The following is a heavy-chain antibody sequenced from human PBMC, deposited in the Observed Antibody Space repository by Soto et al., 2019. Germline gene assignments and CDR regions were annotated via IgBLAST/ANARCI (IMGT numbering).Heavy chain of an antibody. CDR2: IYHSGST. V-gene: IGHV4-4*02. J-gene: IGHJ4*02. Sequence: SETLSLTCAVSGGSISSSNWWSWVRQPPGKGLEWIGEIYHSGSTNYNPSLKSRVTIPVDKSKNQFSLKLSSVTAADTAVYYWASEDRGYSYGYYWGQGTLVTVSS. CDR3: ASEDRGYSYGYY. CDR1: GGSISSSNW. D-gene: IGHD5-18*01.